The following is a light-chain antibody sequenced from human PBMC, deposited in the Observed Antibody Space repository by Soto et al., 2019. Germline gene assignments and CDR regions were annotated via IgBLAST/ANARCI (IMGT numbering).Light chain of an antibody. CDR1: QSISSW. Sequence: DIQMTQSPFTLSACVGDRVTITCRTSQSISSWLAWQQQKPGKAPKLLIYKASSLESGVPSRFSGGGSWTEFTLTISSLQPDDFAAYYCQQYNSYPWTFGQGNKVEIK. CDR3: QQYNSYPWT. V-gene: IGKV1-5*03. CDR2: KAS. J-gene: IGKJ1*01.